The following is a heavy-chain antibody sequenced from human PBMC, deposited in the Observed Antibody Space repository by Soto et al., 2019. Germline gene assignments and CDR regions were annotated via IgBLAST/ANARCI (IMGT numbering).Heavy chain of an antibody. CDR1: GFTFNKYW. Sequence: EVQLVESGGGLVQPGGSLRLSCATSGFTFNKYWIHWVRQAPGEGLVWVSRINGDGTHRDYAESVRGRFSISRDFAQSTVFVQMNSLKDEDTAVYYCARLVVGEGDFWGQGIQVSVSS. V-gene: IGHV3-74*01. D-gene: IGHD3-16*01. J-gene: IGHJ4*02. CDR2: INGDGTHR. CDR3: ARLVVGEGDF.